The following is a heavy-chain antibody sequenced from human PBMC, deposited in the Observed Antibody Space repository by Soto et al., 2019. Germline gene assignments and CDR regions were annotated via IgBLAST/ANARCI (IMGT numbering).Heavy chain of an antibody. Sequence: GGSLRLSCAASGFTFSHYGMHWVRQAPDKGLEWVAVISYDGSNKYYADSVKGRFTISRDNSKNTLYLQMNSLRAEDTAVYYCATGGQWLAFYYYYGMDVWGQGTTVTVSS. CDR3: ATGGQWLAFYYYYGMDV. J-gene: IGHJ6*02. CDR2: ISYDGSNK. CDR1: GFTFSHYG. D-gene: IGHD6-19*01. V-gene: IGHV3-30*03.